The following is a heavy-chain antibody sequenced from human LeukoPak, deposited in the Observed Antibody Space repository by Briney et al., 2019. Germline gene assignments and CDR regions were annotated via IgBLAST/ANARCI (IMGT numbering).Heavy chain of an antibody. CDR1: GYTFTSYG. V-gene: IGHV1-18*01. J-gene: IGHJ4*02. CDR2: ISAYNGNT. Sequence: GASVKVSCKASGYTFTSYGISWVRQAPGQGLEWMGWISAYNGNTNYAQKLQGRVTMTTDISTSTAYMELRSLRSDDTAVYYCASWVSYGDYDYWGQGTLVTVSS. CDR3: ASWVSYGDYDY. D-gene: IGHD4-17*01.